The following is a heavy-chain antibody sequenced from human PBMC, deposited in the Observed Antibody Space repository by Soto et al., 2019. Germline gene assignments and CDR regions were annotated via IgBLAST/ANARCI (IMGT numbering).Heavy chain of an antibody. CDR1: GFTFSSYS. D-gene: IGHD1-26*01. J-gene: IGHJ6*03. CDR2: ISSSSSTI. Sequence: GGSLRLSCAASGFTFSSYSMNWVRQAPGKGLEWVSYISSSSSTIYYADSVKGRFTISRDNAKNSLYLQMNSLRAEDTAVYYCARVMGPEKSGPVHTYYYYMDVWGKGTTVTVSS. V-gene: IGHV3-48*01. CDR3: ARVMGPEKSGPVHTYYYYMDV.